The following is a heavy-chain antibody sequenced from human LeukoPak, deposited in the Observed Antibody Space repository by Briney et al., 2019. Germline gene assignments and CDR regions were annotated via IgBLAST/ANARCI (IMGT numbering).Heavy chain of an antibody. CDR3: AKDPGGIAAAGTDY. Sequence: GGSLRLSCAASGFTFSSYSMNWVRQAPGKGLEWVSAISGSGGSTYYADSVKGRFTISRDNSKNTLYLQMNSLRAEDTAVYYCAKDPGGIAAAGTDYWGQGTLVTVSS. D-gene: IGHD6-13*01. J-gene: IGHJ4*02. V-gene: IGHV3-23*01. CDR1: GFTFSSYS. CDR2: ISGSGGST.